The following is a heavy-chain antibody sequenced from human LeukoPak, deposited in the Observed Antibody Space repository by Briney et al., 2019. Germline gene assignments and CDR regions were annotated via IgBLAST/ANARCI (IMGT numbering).Heavy chain of an antibody. D-gene: IGHD2-21*02. V-gene: IGHV3-21*01. Sequence: GGSLRLSCAASGFTFNNYNMNWVRQAPGKALEWVSSITSSGTYILYADSVKGRFTISRDNAKNSLYLQMNSLRAEDTAVYYCARDPCGADCHDEYFQYWGQGTLVTVSS. CDR3: ARDPCGADCHDEYFQY. CDR2: ITSSGTYI. CDR1: GFTFNNYN. J-gene: IGHJ1*01.